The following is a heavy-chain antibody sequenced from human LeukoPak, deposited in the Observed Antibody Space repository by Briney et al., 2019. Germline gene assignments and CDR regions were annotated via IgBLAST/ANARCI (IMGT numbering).Heavy chain of an antibody. CDR2: IKQDGSEK. J-gene: IGHJ4*02. D-gene: IGHD2-15*01. CDR3: ARAQASGEIYFDY. V-gene: IGHV3-7*01. Sequence: GGSLRPSCAASGFTFSRYWMTWVRQAPGKGLEWVAHIKQDGSEKYYVGSVKGRFTISRDNAKNPLYLQMNSLRAEDTAMYYCARAQASGEIYFDYWGQGTLVTVSS. CDR1: GFTFSRYW.